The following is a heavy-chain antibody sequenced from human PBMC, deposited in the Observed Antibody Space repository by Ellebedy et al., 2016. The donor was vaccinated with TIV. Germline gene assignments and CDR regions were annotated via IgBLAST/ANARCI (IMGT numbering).Heavy chain of an antibody. D-gene: IGHD2-15*01. J-gene: IGHJ6*02. CDR1: GFTFSSYA. Sequence: GESLKISCAASGFTFSSYAMSWVRQAPGKGLEWVSAISGSGGSTYYADSVKGRFTISRDNSKNTLYLQMNSLRAEDTAVYYCAKVGRYFYYYYGMDVWGQGTTVTVSS. V-gene: IGHV3-23*01. CDR2: ISGSGGST. CDR3: AKVGRYFYYYYGMDV.